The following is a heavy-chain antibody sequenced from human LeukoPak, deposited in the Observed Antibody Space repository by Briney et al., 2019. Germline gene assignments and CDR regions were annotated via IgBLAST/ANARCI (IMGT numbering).Heavy chain of an antibody. D-gene: IGHD2-2*01. CDR1: GGTFSSYA. J-gene: IGHJ5*02. CDR3: ARGDVVVPAAISWFDP. Sequence: SVKVSCKASGGTFSSYAISWVRQAPGQGLEWMGGIIPIFGTANYAQKFQGRVTITTDESTSTAYMELSSLRSEDTAVYYCARGDVVVPAAISWFDPWGQGTLVTVSS. CDR2: IIPIFGTA. V-gene: IGHV1-69*05.